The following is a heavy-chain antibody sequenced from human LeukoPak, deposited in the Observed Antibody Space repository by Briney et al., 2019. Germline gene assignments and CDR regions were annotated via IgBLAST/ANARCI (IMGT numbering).Heavy chain of an antibody. D-gene: IGHD3-22*01. V-gene: IGHV4-34*01. J-gene: IGHJ4*02. CDR2: INHSGST. CDR1: GGSFSGYY. Sequence: SETLSLTCAVYGGSFSGYYWSWIRQPPGKGLEWIGEINHSGSTNYNPSLKSRVTISVDTSKNQFSLKLSSVTAADTAVYYCAKNGLGFDYYDSSGYYPAVGYWGQGTLVTVSS. CDR3: AKNGLGFDYYDSSGYYPAVGY.